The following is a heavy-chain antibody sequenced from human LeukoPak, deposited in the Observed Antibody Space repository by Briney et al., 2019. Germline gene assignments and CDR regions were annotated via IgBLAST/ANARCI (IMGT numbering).Heavy chain of an antibody. CDR2: VSSSGGDM. Sequence: QPGGSLRLSCTASGFTLSSYEMHWVRQAPGKGLEWVSYVSSSGGDMLYADSVKGRFTISRDNAKNTLYLQMNSLRAEDTAVYYCARDLELTYYDSSGYDYWGQGTPVTVSS. CDR3: ARDLELTYYDSSGYDY. D-gene: IGHD3-22*01. CDR1: GFTLSSYE. V-gene: IGHV3-48*03. J-gene: IGHJ4*02.